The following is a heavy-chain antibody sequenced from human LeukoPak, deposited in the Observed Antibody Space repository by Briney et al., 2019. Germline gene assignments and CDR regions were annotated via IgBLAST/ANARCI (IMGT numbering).Heavy chain of an antibody. CDR3: ARAYSGSYFWFDP. CDR1: GGSINNYY. CDR2: IYYTGST. J-gene: IGHJ5*02. V-gene: IGHV4-59*08. Sequence: PSETLSLTCTVSGGSINNYYWSWVRQPPGAGLEWLAYIYYTGSTNYNPSLKTRLTISVDTSKNQFSLRLNSVTAADTAVYYCARAYSGSYFWFDPWGQGTLVTVSS. D-gene: IGHD1-26*01.